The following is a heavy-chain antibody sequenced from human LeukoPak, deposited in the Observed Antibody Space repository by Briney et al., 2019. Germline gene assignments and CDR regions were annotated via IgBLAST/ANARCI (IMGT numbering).Heavy chain of an antibody. CDR2: ISSSNI. V-gene: IGHV3-21*01. CDR3: ARGAGYCTSSSCHLWSDY. J-gene: IGHJ4*02. Sequence: GGSLRLSCAASEFTFSSYSMNWVRQAPGKGLEWVSSISSSNIYYADSVKGRFAISRDNAKNALYLQMNSLRAEDTAVYYCARGAGYCTSSSCHLWSDYWGQGTLVTVSS. CDR1: EFTFSSYS. D-gene: IGHD2-2*01.